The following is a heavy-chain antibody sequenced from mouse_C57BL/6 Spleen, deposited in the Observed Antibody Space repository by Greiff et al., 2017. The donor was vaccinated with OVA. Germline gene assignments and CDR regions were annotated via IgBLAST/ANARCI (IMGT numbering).Heavy chain of an antibody. J-gene: IGHJ2*01. CDR1: GFSLTSYG. Sequence: VQLQESGPGLVQPSQSLSITCTVSGFSLTSYGVHWVRQSPGKGLEWLGVIWSGGSTDYNAAFISRLSISKDNSKSQVFFKMNSLQADDTAIYYCARNTYGKGGYYFDYWGQGTTLTVSS. D-gene: IGHD2-1*01. CDR3: ARNTYGKGGYYFDY. CDR2: IWSGGST. V-gene: IGHV2-2*01.